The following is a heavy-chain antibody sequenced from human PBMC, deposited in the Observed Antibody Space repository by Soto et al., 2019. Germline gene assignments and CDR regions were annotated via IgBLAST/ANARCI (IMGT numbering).Heavy chain of an antibody. CDR3: ARGGLGAAGERGNWFDP. D-gene: IGHD3-16*01. J-gene: IGHJ5*02. CDR2: INPNSGGT. CDR1: GYTFTGYY. V-gene: IGHV1-2*04. Sequence: QVQLVQSGAEVKKPGASVKVSCKASGYTFTGYYMHWVRQAPGQGLEWMGWINPNSGGTNYAQKFQGWVTMTRDTSISTAYMELSRLRSDDTAVYYCARGGLGAAGERGNWFDPWGQGTLVTVSS.